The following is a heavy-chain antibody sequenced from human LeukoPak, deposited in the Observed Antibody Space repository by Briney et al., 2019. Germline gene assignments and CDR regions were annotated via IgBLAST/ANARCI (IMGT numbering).Heavy chain of an antibody. Sequence: SQTLSLTCTVSGGSISSGSYYWRWIRQPAGKGLEWIGRIYTSGSTNYNPSLKSRVTISVDTSKNQFSLKLSSVTAADTAVYYCARGITMVRGVIITFWFDPWGQGTLVTVSS. CDR1: GGSISSGSYY. CDR3: ARGITMVRGVIITFWFDP. D-gene: IGHD3-10*01. J-gene: IGHJ5*02. V-gene: IGHV4-61*02. CDR2: IYTSGST.